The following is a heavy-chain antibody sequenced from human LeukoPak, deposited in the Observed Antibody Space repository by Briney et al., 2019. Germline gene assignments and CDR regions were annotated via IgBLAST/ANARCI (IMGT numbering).Heavy chain of an antibody. J-gene: IGHJ5*02. CDR3: ARGWYSSSWYRWFDP. CDR1: GGSFSGYY. CDR2: INHSGST. V-gene: IGHV4-34*01. D-gene: IGHD6-13*01. Sequence: PSETLSLTCAVYGGSFSGYYWSWIRQPPGKGLEWIGEINHSGSTNYNPSLKSRVTISVDTSKNQFSLKLSSVTAADTAVYYCARGWYSSSWYRWFDPWGQGTLVTVSS.